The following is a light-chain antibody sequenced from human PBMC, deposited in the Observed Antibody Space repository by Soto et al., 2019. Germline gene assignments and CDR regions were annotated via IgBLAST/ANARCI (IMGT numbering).Light chain of an antibody. CDR3: SSYTTSSTRV. CDR1: SSDVGIYNY. V-gene: IGLV2-14*01. J-gene: IGLJ1*01. Sequence: QSALTQPASVSGSPGQSIAISCTGSSSDVGIYNYVSWYQQHPGKVPKLIIYEVTNRPSGVSNRFSGSKSGNMASLTISGLQAEDEADYYCSSYTTSSTRVFGTGTQLTVL. CDR2: EVT.